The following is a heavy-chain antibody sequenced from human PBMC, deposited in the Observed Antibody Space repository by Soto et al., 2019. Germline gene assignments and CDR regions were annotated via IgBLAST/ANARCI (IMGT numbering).Heavy chain of an antibody. V-gene: IGHV4-31*03. Sequence: LSLTCTVSGDSMATGGHYYNWIRQVPGKGLEWIGYVYYSGATHYTPSLRARVTISRDTSKNQFSLRLISVTAADTALYYCARDKDLQPTVWGFWGQGIQVTVSS. CDR3: ARDKDLQPTVWGF. CDR1: GDSMATGGHY. J-gene: IGHJ4*02. D-gene: IGHD3-16*01. CDR2: VYYSGAT.